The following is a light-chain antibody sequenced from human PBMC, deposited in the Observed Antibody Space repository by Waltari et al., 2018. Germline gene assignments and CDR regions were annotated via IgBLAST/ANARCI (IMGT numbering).Light chain of an antibody. J-gene: IGKJ2*01. V-gene: IGKV1-39*01. CDR3: QQSYSTPRT. Sequence: DIQMTQSPSSLSTSVGDRVTITCRASQSLSSYLNLYQQKPGKSPKLLIYAASSLQSGVPSRFSGSGSGTDFTLTISSLQREDFVTYYCQQSYSTPRTFGQGTRLEIK. CDR1: QSLSSY. CDR2: AAS.